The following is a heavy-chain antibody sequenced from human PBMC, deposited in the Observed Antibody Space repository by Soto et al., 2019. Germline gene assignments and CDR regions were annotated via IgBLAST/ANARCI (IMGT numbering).Heavy chain of an antibody. CDR3: SHPTSPRIFDY. CDR2: IYWDDDK. CDR1: GFSLITSGVG. Sequence: QITLKEAGPTLVKPTQTLTLTCSFSGFSLITSGVGVGWIRQPPGKGLELLALIYWDDDKGYSISLKSRLTTTKNTSKNQVVLTMTNMDPAYTPTYYCSHPTSPRIFDYWGQGILVTVSS. J-gene: IGHJ4*02. V-gene: IGHV2-5*02.